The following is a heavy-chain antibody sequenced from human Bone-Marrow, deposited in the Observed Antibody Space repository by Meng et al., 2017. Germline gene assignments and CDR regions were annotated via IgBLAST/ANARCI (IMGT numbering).Heavy chain of an antibody. CDR3: AREQYYYDSSGYFGAFDI. CDR2: IKQDGSEK. CDR1: GFTFSDYY. J-gene: IGHJ3*02. Sequence: GGSLRLSCAASGFTFSDYYMSWIRQAPGKGLEWVANIKQDGSEKYYVDSVKGRFTISRDNAKNSLYLQMDSLRAEDTAVYYCAREQYYYDSSGYFGAFDIWGQGTMVTVSS. V-gene: IGHV3-7*01. D-gene: IGHD3-22*01.